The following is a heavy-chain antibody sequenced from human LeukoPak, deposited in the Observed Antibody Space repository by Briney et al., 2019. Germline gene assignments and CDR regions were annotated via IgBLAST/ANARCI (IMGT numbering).Heavy chain of an antibody. CDR3: ARLTVTTTVYYYYYMDV. CDR1: GGSISSYY. CDR2: IYYSGST. V-gene: IGHV4-59*01. J-gene: IGHJ6*03. Sequence: SETLSLTCTVSGGSISSYYWSWIRQPPGKGLEWIGYIYYSGSTNYNPSLKSRVTISVDTSKNQFSLKLSSVTAADTAVYYCARLTVTTTVYYYYYMDVWGKGTTVTVSS. D-gene: IGHD4-17*01.